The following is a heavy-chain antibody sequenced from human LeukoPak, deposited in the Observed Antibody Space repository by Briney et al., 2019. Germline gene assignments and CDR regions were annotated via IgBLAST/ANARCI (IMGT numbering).Heavy chain of an antibody. Sequence: ASVKVSCKASGGTVSSYAISWVRQAPGQGLEWMGIINPSGGSTSYAQKFRGRVTMTRDTSTSTVYMELSSLRSEDTAVYYCARPPGPHYDFWSGYYPNPYYYYGMDVWGQGTTVTVSS. CDR1: GGTVSSYA. V-gene: IGHV1-46*01. J-gene: IGHJ6*02. CDR3: ARPPGPHYDFWSGYYPNPYYYYGMDV. CDR2: INPSGGST. D-gene: IGHD3-3*01.